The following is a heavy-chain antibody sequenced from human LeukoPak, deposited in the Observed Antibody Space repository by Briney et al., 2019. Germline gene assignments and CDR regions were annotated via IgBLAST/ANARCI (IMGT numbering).Heavy chain of an antibody. CDR2: INPNSGDT. CDR1: GYTFTGYY. D-gene: IGHD3-22*01. Sequence: GASVKVSCKASGYTFTGYYMHWVRQAPGQGLEWMGWINPNSGDTNYAQKFQSRVTMTRDTSVSTAYVELSRLRSDDTAVYYCARDGLDSSGYDSWGQGTLVTVSS. J-gene: IGHJ4*02. V-gene: IGHV1-2*02. CDR3: ARDGLDSSGYDS.